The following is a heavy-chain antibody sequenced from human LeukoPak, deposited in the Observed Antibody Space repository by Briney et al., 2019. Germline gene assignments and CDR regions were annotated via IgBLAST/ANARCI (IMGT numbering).Heavy chain of an antibody. CDR3: AKDYYDFWSGPFDY. Sequence: GGSLRLSCAASGFTFSSYGMHWVRQAPGKGLEWVAVISYDGSNKYYADSVKGRFTISRDNSKNTLYLQMNSLRAEDTAVYYCAKDYYDFWSGPFDYWGQGTLVTVSS. V-gene: IGHV3-30*18. J-gene: IGHJ4*02. CDR2: ISYDGSNK. D-gene: IGHD3-3*01. CDR1: GFTFSSYG.